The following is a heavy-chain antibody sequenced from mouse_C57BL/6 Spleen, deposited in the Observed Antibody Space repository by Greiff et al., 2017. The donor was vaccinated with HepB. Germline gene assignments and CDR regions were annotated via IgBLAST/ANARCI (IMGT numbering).Heavy chain of an antibody. D-gene: IGHD2-14*01. V-gene: IGHV14-1*01. J-gene: IGHJ3*01. CDR3: TPSIGGEAWFAY. CDR2: IDPEDGDT. Sequence: EVQLQQSGAELVRPGASVKLSCTASGFNIKDYYMHWVKQRPEQGLEWIGRIDPEDGDTEYAPKFQGKATMTADTSSNTAYLQLSSLTSEDTAVYYWTPSIGGEAWFAYWGQGTLVTVSA. CDR1: GFNIKDYY.